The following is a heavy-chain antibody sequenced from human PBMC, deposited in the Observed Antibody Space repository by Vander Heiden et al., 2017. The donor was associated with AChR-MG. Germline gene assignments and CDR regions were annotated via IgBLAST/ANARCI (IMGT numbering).Heavy chain of an antibody. CDR1: GYSFPSYW. CDR3: VTSRFFFNFDY. V-gene: IGHV5-51*03. CDR2: IYPGDSET. D-gene: IGHD3-3*01. J-gene: IGHJ4*02. Sequence: EVQLVQSGAEVKKPGESLKISCKDSGYSFPSYWLGWVRQMPGKGLEWMGIIYPGDSETRYSPSFQGQVTISADKSISTAYLQWSSMKASDTAMYYGVTSRFFFNFDYWGQGTLVTVSS.